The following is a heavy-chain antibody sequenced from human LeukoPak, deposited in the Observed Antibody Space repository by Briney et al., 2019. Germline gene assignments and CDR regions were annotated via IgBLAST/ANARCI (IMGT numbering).Heavy chain of an antibody. J-gene: IGHJ5*02. V-gene: IGHV3-30*03. Sequence: PGRSLRLSCAASGFTFSSYGMHWVRQAPGKGLEWVAVISYDGSNKYYADSVKGRFTISRDNSKNTLYLQMNSLRAEDTAVYYCARGPTVTTPNWFDPWGQGTLVTVSS. D-gene: IGHD4-17*01. CDR2: ISYDGSNK. CDR1: GFTFSSYG. CDR3: ARGPTVTTPNWFDP.